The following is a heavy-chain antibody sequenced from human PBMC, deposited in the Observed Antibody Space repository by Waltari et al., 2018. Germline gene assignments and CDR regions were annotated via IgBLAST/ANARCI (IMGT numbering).Heavy chain of an antibody. CDR2: ISSSSSYI. D-gene: IGHD2-2*01. Sequence: EVQLVESGGGLVKPGGSLRLSCAASGFTFSYYSMNWVRQAPGKGLEGVSSISSSSSYIYYPDAVKGRFTISRDNAKNSLYLQMNSLRVEDTAVYYCARPYCSSTSCYFYGMDVWGQGTTVTVSS. V-gene: IGHV3-21*01. J-gene: IGHJ6*02. CDR1: GFTFSYYS. CDR3: ARPYCSSTSCYFYGMDV.